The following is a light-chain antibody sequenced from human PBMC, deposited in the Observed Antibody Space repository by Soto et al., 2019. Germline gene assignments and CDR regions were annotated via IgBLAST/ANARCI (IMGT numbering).Light chain of an antibody. CDR2: LGS. CDR3: MQVLETPFS. CDR1: QSLLHSNGYDY. Sequence: DIVMTQSPLSLPVTPGEPASISCTSSQSLLHSNGYDYLAWYLQKPGQSPQLLVYLGSNRASGVPDRFSGSGSGTDFTLKISRVEAEDVGVYYCMQVLETPFSFGPGTKVDIK. J-gene: IGKJ3*01. V-gene: IGKV2-28*01.